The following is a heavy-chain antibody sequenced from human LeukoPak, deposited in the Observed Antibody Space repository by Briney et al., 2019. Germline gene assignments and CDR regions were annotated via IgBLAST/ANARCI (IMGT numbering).Heavy chain of an antibody. D-gene: IGHD3-3*01. CDR3: ARTGDFWSGYIWFDP. V-gene: IGHV5-51*01. CDR1: GYSFTSYW. J-gene: IGHJ5*02. CDR2: IYPGDSDT. Sequence: GESLKISCKGSGYSFTSYWIGWVRQMPGKGLEWMGIIYPGDSDTRYSPSFQGQVTISADKSISTAYLQWSSLKASDTAMYYCARTGDFWSGYIWFDPWGQGTLVTVSS.